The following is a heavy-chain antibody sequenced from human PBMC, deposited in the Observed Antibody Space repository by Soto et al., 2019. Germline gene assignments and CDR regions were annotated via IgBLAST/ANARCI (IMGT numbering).Heavy chain of an antibody. CDR2: IYYSGST. CDR1: GGSISSYY. Sequence: PSETLSLTCTVSGGSISSYYWSWIRQPPGKGLEWIGYIYYSGSTNYNPSLKSRVTISVDTSKNQFSLKLSSVTAADTAVYYCARSWASTNDYWGQGTLVTVS. D-gene: IGHD1-26*01. CDR3: ARSWASTNDY. J-gene: IGHJ4*02. V-gene: IGHV4-59*01.